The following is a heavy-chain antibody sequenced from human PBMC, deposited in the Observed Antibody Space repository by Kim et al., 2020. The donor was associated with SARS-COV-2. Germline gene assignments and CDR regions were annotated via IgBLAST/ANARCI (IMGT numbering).Heavy chain of an antibody. J-gene: IGHJ6*03. CDR3: ARDKGSLGYMDV. Sequence: YYADSVKGRVTISRDNAKNSLYLQMNSLRAEDTAVYYCARDKGSLGYMDVWGKGTTVTVSS. D-gene: IGHD1-26*01. V-gene: IGHV3-11*01.